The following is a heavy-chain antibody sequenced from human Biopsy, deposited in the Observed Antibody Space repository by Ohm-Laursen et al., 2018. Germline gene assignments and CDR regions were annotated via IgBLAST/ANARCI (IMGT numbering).Heavy chain of an antibody. CDR3: ARVPLPGIGAAYQGRFLYGMDV. V-gene: IGHV4-34*01. CDR2: ITQSGST. CDR1: GGSFNGYF. D-gene: IGHD6-13*01. Sequence: PSETLSLTWAVYGGSFNGYFWSWTRQPPGKGLEWIGDITQSGSTNYSPSLKSRVTISVDTAKKQFSLSLRSVTAADTAVYYCARVPLPGIGAAYQGRFLYGMDVWGQGTTVSVSS. J-gene: IGHJ6*02.